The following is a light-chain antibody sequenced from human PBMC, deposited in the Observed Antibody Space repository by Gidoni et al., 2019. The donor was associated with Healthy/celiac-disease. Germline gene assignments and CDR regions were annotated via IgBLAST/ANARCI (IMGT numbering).Light chain of an antibody. CDR1: QSVSSN. Sequence: IVMTQSPATLSVSPGERATLCCSTSQSVSSNLAWYQQKPGQAPRLLIYGASTRATGIPARFSGSGSGTEFTLTISSLQSEDFAVYYCQQYNNWPRTFGQGTKVEIK. CDR2: GAS. V-gene: IGKV3-15*01. CDR3: QQYNNWPRT. J-gene: IGKJ1*01.